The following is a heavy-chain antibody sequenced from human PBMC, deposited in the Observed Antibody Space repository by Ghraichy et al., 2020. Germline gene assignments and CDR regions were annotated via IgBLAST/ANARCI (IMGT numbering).Heavy chain of an antibody. CDR1: GGSISNSAYY. CDR2: IYYSGIT. V-gene: IGHV4-39*06. D-gene: IGHD6-13*01. Sequence: GSLRLSCTVSGGSISNSAYYWGWIRQSPGKGLEWIGTIYYSGITYYNPSLKSRVTMSVDTSEHQFALKLRSVTAADTAVYYCVRETGSGRAATGYGMDVWGQGTTVTVSS. J-gene: IGHJ6*02. CDR3: VRETGSGRAATGYGMDV.